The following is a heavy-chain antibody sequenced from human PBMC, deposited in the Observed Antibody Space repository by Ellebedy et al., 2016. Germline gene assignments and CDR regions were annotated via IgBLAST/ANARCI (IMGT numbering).Heavy chain of an antibody. CDR2: ISAYNGNT. CDR3: ARGYGYCTNGVCYTPPYFDY. Sequence: ASVKVSXKASGYTFTSYGISWVRQAPGQGLEWMGWISAYNGNTNYAQKLQGRVTMTTDTSTSTAYMELRSLRSDDTAVYYCARGYGYCTNGVCYTPPYFDYWGQGTLVTVSS. J-gene: IGHJ4*02. V-gene: IGHV1-18*01. CDR1: GYTFTSYG. D-gene: IGHD2-8*01.